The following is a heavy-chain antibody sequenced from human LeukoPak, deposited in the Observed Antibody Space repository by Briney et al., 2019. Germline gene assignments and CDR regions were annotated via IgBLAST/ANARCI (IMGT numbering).Heavy chain of an antibody. CDR3: AKVYRAHGDFHSFDV. CDR1: GFTFSSYW. J-gene: IGHJ3*01. CDR2: INHNGNVN. D-gene: IGHD4-17*01. V-gene: IGHV3-7*03. Sequence: GGSLRLSCAASGFTFSSYWMNWARQAPGKGLEWVASINHNGNVNYYVDSVKGRFTISRGNSKNTLYLQMNSLRAEDTARYYCAKVYRAHGDFHSFDVWGQGTMVAVSS.